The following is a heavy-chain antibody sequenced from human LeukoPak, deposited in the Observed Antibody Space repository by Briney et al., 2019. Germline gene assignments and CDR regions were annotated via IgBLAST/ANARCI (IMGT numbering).Heavy chain of an antibody. Sequence: GASVKVSCKASGYTFTSYAISWVRQAPGQGLEWMGRIIPILGIANYAQKFQGRVTITADKSTSTAYMELSSLRSEDTAVYYCAREGYYDSSGYYYVGPFDYWGQGTLVTVSS. CDR2: IIPILGIA. CDR1: GYTFTSYA. CDR3: AREGYYDSSGYYYVGPFDY. V-gene: IGHV1-69*04. D-gene: IGHD3-22*01. J-gene: IGHJ4*02.